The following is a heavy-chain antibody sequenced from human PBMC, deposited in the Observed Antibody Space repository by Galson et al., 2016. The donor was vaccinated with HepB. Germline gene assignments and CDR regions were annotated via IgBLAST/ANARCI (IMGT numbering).Heavy chain of an antibody. V-gene: IGHV3-48*02. CDR1: GFTLSRHS. CDR3: ARDDRWYYYDSSGYYYGAFDM. D-gene: IGHD3-22*01. Sequence: SLRLSCAGSGFTLSRHSMSWVRQAPGKGLEWISYISITSTTKYYADSVKGRFTISRDNAKNSLYLQMNSLRDEDTAVYYCARDDRWYYYDSSGYYYGAFDMWGQGTMVAVSS. J-gene: IGHJ3*02. CDR2: ISITSTTK.